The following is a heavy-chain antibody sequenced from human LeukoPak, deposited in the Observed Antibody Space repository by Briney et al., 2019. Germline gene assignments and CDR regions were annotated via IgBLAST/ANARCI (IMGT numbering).Heavy chain of an antibody. CDR3: ARVGGLGYYYYYMDV. D-gene: IGHD3/OR15-3a*01. V-gene: IGHV4-34*01. CDR1: GGSFSGYY. Sequence: SETLSLTCAVYGGSFSGYYWSWIRQPPGKGLEWIGEINHSGSTSYNPSLKSRVTISVDTSKNQFSLKLSSVTAADTAVYYCARVGGLGYYYYYMDVWGKGTTVTVSS. CDR2: INHSGST. J-gene: IGHJ6*03.